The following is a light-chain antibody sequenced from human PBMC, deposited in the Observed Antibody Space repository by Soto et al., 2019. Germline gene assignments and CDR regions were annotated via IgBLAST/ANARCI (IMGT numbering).Light chain of an antibody. V-gene: IGLV1-40*01. J-gene: IGLJ3*02. CDR2: GNS. Sequence: QSVLTQPPSVSGATGQRVTISCTGSSSNIGAGYDVHWYQQLPGTAPKLLIYGNSNRPSGVPDRFSGSKSGTSASLAITGLQAEDAADYYCQSYDSSLSALFGGGTQLTVL. CDR3: QSYDSSLSAL. CDR1: SSNIGAGYD.